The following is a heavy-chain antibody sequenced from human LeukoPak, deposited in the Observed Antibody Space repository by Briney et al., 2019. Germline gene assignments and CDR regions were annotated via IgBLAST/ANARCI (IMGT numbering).Heavy chain of an antibody. CDR2: IYNGGST. Sequence: PGGSLRLSCAASGFTVSSNYMSWVRQAPGKGLEWGSVIYNGGSTYYADSVKGRFTISRDNSKNTLYLQMNSLRAEDTAVYYCARGGYTYGSGYYYGMDVWGQGTTVTVSS. V-gene: IGHV3-53*01. CDR1: GFTVSSNY. J-gene: IGHJ6*02. CDR3: ARGGYTYGSGYYYGMDV. D-gene: IGHD5-18*01.